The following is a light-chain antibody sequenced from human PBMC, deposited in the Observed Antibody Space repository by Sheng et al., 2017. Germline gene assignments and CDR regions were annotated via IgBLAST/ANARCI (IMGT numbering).Light chain of an antibody. CDR2: TAS. V-gene: IGKV3D-15*01. CDR3: QQYNNWPL. Sequence: EIVLTQSPDTLSLSPGERATLSCRTSQSVSSSHLAWYQQKPGQAPRLLIYTASTRATGIPDRFSGSGSGTDFTLIISSLQSEDFAVYYCQQYNNWPLFGQGTKLEI. CDR1: QSVSSSH. J-gene: IGKJ2*01.